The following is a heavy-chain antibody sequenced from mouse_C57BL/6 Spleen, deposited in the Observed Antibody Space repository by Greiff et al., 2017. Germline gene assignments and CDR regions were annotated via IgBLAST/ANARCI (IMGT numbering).Heavy chain of an antibody. J-gene: IGHJ2*01. CDR2: IDPEDGDT. Sequence: VQLQQSGAELVRPGASVKLSCTASGFNIKDYYMHWVKQRPEQGLEWIGRIDPEDGDTEYAPKFQGKATMTADTSSNTAYLQLSSLTSEDTAVYYCTGGGATVVEDYWGQGTTLTVSS. D-gene: IGHD1-1*01. CDR3: TGGGATVVEDY. CDR1: GFNIKDYY. V-gene: IGHV14-1*01.